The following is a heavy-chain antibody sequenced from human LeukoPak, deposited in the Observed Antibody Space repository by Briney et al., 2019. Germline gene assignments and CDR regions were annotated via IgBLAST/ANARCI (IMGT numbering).Heavy chain of an antibody. Sequence: SETLSLTCTVSGGSISSYYWSWIRQPPGKRLEWIGYIYYSGSTNYYPSLKRRVTMSPDTSNNHFSLKLSSVTTADAAVYYCRRTSASTAIDYWGQGALVTVSP. J-gene: IGHJ4*02. CDR1: GGSISSYY. V-gene: IGHV4-59*01. CDR3: RRTSASTAIDY. D-gene: IGHD4-17*01. CDR2: IYYSGST.